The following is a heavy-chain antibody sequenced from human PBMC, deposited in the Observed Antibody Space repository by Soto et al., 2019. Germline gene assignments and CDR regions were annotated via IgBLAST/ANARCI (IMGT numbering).Heavy chain of an antibody. J-gene: IGHJ6*02. V-gene: IGHV1-18*04. CDR1: GYTFTSYG. Sequence: QVQLVQSGGEVTKPGASVKVSCKSSGYTFTSYGVSWVRQAPGQGLEWLGWISVYTGNTKQAQKFQDRVTLTTEAXXSTAYMELRSLRXXEXXXXXXXRXXXTTDRCYTHHFDVWGQXTTXTVSS. CDR3: XRXXXTTDRCYTHHFDV. CDR2: ISVYTGNT. D-gene: IGHD2-2*01.